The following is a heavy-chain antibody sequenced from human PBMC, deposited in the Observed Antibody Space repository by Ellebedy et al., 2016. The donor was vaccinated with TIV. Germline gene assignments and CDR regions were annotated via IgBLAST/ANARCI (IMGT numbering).Heavy chain of an antibody. CDR3: ATIAVAGTDDY. CDR2: INPNSGGA. Sequence: ASVKVSXKASGYTFTGYYMHWVRQAPGQGLEWMGWINPNSGGANYAQKFQGRVTMTRDTSISTAYMELRSLRSDDTAVYYCATIAVAGTDDYWGQGTLVTVSS. V-gene: IGHV1-2*02. CDR1: GYTFTGYY. J-gene: IGHJ4*02. D-gene: IGHD6-19*01.